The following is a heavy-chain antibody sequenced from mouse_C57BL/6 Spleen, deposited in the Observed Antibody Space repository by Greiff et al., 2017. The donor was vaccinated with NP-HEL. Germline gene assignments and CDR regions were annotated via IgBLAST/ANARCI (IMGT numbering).Heavy chain of an antibody. Sequence: QVQLQQPGTELVKPGASVKLSCKASGYTFTSYWMHWVKQRPGQGLEWIGNINPSNGGTNYNEKFKSKATLTVDKSSSTAYMQLSSLTSEDSAVYYCAREDYDYRRDYAMDYWGQGTSVTVSS. CDR1: GYTFTSYW. CDR3: AREDYDYRRDYAMDY. V-gene: IGHV1-53*01. D-gene: IGHD2-4*01. J-gene: IGHJ4*01. CDR2: INPSNGGT.